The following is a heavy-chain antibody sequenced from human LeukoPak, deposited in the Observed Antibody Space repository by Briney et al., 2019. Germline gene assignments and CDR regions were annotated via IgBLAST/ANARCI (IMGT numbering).Heavy chain of an antibody. Sequence: SETLSLTCTVSGGSISSGSYYWSWIRQPAGKGLEWIGRIYTSGSTNYNPSLKSRVTISVDTSKNQFSLKLSSVTAADTAVYYCATTMDTVYYYYYMDVWGKGTTVTVSS. CDR3: ATTMDTVYYYYYMDV. J-gene: IGHJ6*03. CDR1: GGSISSGSYY. D-gene: IGHD3-10*01. V-gene: IGHV4-61*02. CDR2: IYTSGST.